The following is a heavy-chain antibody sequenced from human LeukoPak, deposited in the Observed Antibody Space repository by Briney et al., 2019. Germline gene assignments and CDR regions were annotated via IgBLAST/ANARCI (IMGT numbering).Heavy chain of an antibody. CDR3: ATGPRQGSAWSWGPKEKSYQYMDV. J-gene: IGHJ6*04. V-gene: IGHV4-34*01. CDR2: INPRGST. D-gene: IGHD6-19*01. Sequence: SETLSLTCGVSGGSFSSHYWTWVRQPPGKGLEWVGEINPRGSTKYNPSLESRVTVSADTSRNQLSLSLTSVTAADSAVYFCATGPRQGSAWSWGPKEKSYQYMDVWGTGTTVIVSS. CDR1: GGSFSSHY.